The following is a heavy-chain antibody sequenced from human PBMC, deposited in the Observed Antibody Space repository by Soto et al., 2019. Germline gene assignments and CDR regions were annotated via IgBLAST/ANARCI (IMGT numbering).Heavy chain of an antibody. CDR1: GGSISSYY. D-gene: IGHD2-21*02. J-gene: IGHJ3*02. CDR3: ARDYCGGDCYGGDAFDI. Sequence: PSETLSLTCTVSGGSISSYYWSWIRQPPGKGLEWIGYIYYSGSTNYNPSLKSRVTISVDTSKNQFSLKLSSVTAADTAVYYCARDYCGGDCYGGDAFDIWGQGTMVTVSS. V-gene: IGHV4-59*01. CDR2: IYYSGST.